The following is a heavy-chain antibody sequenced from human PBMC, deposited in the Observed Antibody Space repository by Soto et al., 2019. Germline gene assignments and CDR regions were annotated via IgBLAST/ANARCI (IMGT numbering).Heavy chain of an antibody. CDR3: ARYLLAYCGGDCYYYYGMDV. V-gene: IGHV4-61*01. CDR1: GGSVSSGSYY. CDR2: IYYSGST. J-gene: IGHJ6*02. D-gene: IGHD2-21*02. Sequence: PSETLSLTCTVSGGSVSSGSYYWSWIRQPPGKGLEWIGYIYYSGSTNYNPSLKSRVTISVDTSKNQFSLKLSSVTAADTAVYYCARYLLAYCGGDCYYYYGMDVWRQGTTVTVSS.